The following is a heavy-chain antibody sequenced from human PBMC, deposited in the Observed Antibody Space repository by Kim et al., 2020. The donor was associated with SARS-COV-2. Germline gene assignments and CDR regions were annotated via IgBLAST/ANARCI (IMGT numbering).Heavy chain of an antibody. J-gene: IGHJ3*02. CDR2: IWYDGSNK. CDR3: ARDEYSGSYCFDI. D-gene: IGHD1-26*01. V-gene: IGHV3-33*01. Sequence: GGSLRLSCAASGFTFSSYGMHWVRQAPGKGLEWVAVIWYDGSNKYYADSVKGRFTISRDNSKNTLYLQMNSLRAEDTAVYYCARDEYSGSYCFDIWGQGTMVTVSS. CDR1: GFTFSSYG.